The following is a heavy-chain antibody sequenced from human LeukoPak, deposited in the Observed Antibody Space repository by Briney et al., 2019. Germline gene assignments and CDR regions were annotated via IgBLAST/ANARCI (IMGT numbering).Heavy chain of an antibody. J-gene: IGHJ6*03. CDR2: IYHSGST. CDR1: GYSISSGYY. Sequence: SETLSLTCTVSGYSISSGYYWGWIRQPPGKGLEWIGSIYHSGSTYYNPSLKSRVTISVDTSKNQFSLKLSSVTAADTAVYYCARGTTDFWSGYLNYYYYYYMDVWGKGTTVTVSS. V-gene: IGHV4-38-2*02. D-gene: IGHD3-3*01. CDR3: ARGTTDFWSGYLNYYYYYYMDV.